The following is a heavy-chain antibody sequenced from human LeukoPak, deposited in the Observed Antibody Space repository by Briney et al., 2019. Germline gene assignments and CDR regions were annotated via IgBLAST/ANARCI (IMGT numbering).Heavy chain of an antibody. Sequence: ASVKVFCKVSGYTLTELSMHWVRQAPGKGLEWMGGFDPEDGETIYAQKFQGRVTMTEDTSTDTAYMELSSLRSEDTAVYYCARGFRSHCSGGSCYYGYWGQGTLVTVSS. CDR3: ARGFRSHCSGGSCYYGY. CDR1: GYTLTELS. V-gene: IGHV1-24*01. D-gene: IGHD2-15*01. CDR2: FDPEDGET. J-gene: IGHJ4*02.